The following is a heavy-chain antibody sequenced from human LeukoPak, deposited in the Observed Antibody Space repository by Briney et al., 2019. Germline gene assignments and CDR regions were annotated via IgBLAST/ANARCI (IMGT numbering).Heavy chain of an antibody. J-gene: IGHJ4*02. CDR3: ARALRIVCGSDCHSYYFDY. D-gene: IGHD2-21*02. CDR2: MNPNSGNT. V-gene: IGHV1-8*01. CDR1: GYTFTNYD. Sequence: ASVKVSCKTSGYTFTNYDINWVRQATGQGLEWMGWMNPNSGNTDYAQKFQGRVTITRNTSISTAYMELSSLRYEDTAMYYCARALRIVCGSDCHSYYFDYWGQGALVTVSS.